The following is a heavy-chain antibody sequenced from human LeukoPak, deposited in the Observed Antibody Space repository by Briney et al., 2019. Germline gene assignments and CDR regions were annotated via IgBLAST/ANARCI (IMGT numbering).Heavy chain of an antibody. V-gene: IGHV3-23*01. CDR2: ISGSGGST. Sequence: GGSLRLSCAPSGFTFSRYWMSWVRQAPGKGLEWVSAISGSGGSTYYADSVKGRFTISRDNSKNTLYLQMNSLRAEDTAVYYCAKEGIDTVKYYWGQGTLVTVSS. CDR1: GFTFSRYW. CDR3: AKEGIDTVKYY. D-gene: IGHD6-13*01. J-gene: IGHJ4*02.